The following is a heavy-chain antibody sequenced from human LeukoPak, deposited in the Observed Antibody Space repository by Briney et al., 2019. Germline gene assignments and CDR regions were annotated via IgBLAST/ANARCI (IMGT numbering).Heavy chain of an antibody. CDR1: AFTVGNYA. CDR3: AKERWVHLRLYVCC. V-gene: IGHV3-23*01. D-gene: IGHD3-16*01. J-gene: IGHJ4*02. Sequence: GRSLTPSRAASAFTVGNYAISSVRQPPGEGMGWVSGISGGGGSTYYADSVKGRFTISRDNTQNTLYLQMESVRAEDTALYYCAKERWVHLRLYVCCWGKGTLVSVS. CDR2: ISGGGGST.